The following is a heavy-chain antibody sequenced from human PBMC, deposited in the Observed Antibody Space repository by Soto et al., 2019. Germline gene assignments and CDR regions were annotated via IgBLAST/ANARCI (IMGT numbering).Heavy chain of an antibody. CDR2: IYYSGST. Sequence: SETLSLTCSVSGGSINSSSYFWGWVRQPPGKGLEWIGSIYYSGSTYYNPSLRSRVTISVDTSESQFSLKLSSVTAADTAVFYCARHYSSGSRNWFDPWGQGTLVTVSS. CDR3: ARHYSSGSRNWFDP. J-gene: IGHJ5*02. V-gene: IGHV4-39*01. D-gene: IGHD6-19*01. CDR1: GGSINSSSYF.